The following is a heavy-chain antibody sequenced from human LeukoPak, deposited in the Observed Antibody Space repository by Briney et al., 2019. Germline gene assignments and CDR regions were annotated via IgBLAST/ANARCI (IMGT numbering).Heavy chain of an antibody. Sequence: SETLSLTCTVSGASTSSNNYYWGWIRQPPGKGLEWIGNIYYSGSTHDNPSLKSRVTKSIDKSKNQFSLNLSSVTAADTAVYYCARLIGWPYRYYYDYWGQGTLITVSS. CDR1: GASTSSNNYY. CDR3: ARLIGWPYRYYYDY. J-gene: IGHJ4*02. D-gene: IGHD2-15*01. CDR2: IYYSGST. V-gene: IGHV4-39*01.